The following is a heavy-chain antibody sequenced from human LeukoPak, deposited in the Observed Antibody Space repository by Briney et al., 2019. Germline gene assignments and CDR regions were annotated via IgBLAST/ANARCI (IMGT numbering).Heavy chain of an antibody. J-gene: IGHJ4*02. Sequence: GGSLRLSCAASGFTFSSYGMHWVRQAPGKGLEWVAVISYDGSNKYYADSVKGQFTISRDNSKNTLYPQMNSLRAEDTAVYYCAKDPEYSYAYSFDYWGQETLVTVSS. CDR2: ISYDGSNK. CDR1: GFTFSSYG. CDR3: AKDPEYSYAYSFDY. V-gene: IGHV3-30*18. D-gene: IGHD5-18*01.